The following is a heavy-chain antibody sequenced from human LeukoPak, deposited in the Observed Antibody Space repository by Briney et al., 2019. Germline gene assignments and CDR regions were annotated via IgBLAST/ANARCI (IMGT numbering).Heavy chain of an antibody. V-gene: IGHV1-18*01. CDR2: SSGDNGNT. CDR1: GYTFTRYG. CDR3: ARSPLAGATRVDY. J-gene: IGHJ4*02. Sequence: ASVKVTCKASGYTFTRYGISWMRQAPGQGLEWMGWSSGDNGNTKYAQRVQGRVTMSTDTPTTTAYMELGSLTSDDTAIYYCARSPLAGATRVDYWGQGTLVTVSS. D-gene: IGHD1-26*01.